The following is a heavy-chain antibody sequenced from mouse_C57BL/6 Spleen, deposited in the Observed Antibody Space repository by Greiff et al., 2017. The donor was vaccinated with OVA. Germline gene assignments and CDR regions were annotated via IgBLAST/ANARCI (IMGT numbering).Heavy chain of an antibody. Sequence: DVKLQESGPELVKPGASVKMSCKASGYTFTDYNMHWVKQSHGKSLEWIGYINPNNGGTSYNQKFKGKATLTVNKSSSTAYMELRSLTSEDSAVYYCARDRDYDGRDAMDYWGQGTSVTVSS. CDR3: ARDRDYDGRDAMDY. CDR2: INPNNGGT. J-gene: IGHJ4*01. CDR1: GYTFTDYN. D-gene: IGHD2-4*01. V-gene: IGHV1-22*01.